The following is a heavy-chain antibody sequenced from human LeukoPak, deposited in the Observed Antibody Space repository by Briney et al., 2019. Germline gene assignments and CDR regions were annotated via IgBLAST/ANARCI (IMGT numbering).Heavy chain of an antibody. J-gene: IGHJ4*01. CDR3: ARPGGGGLLWGV. CDR2: IYYSGRT. V-gene: IGHV4-39*01. D-gene: IGHD3-10*01. CDR1: GGSISSSSSY. Sequence: SETLSLTYTVPGGSISSSSSYWGWVRQPPGKGLEWIGSIYYSGRTSYNPSLKGRVTISIDTSMNHFSLKLPSVSAADTAVYYCARPGGGGLLWGVWGQRALVTVSS.